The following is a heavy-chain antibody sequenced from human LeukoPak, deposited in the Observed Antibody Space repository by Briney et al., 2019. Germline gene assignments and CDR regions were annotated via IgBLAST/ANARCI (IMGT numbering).Heavy chain of an antibody. J-gene: IGHJ3*02. D-gene: IGHD5-24*01. CDR1: GGSISSYY. Sequence: SETLSLTCTVSGGSISSYYWSWIRQPPGKGLEWIGYIYYSGSTNYNPSLKSRVTISVDTSKNQFSLKLSSVTAADTAVYYCARDRSVEMATADAFDIWGQGTMVTVSS. CDR2: IYYSGST. CDR3: ARDRSVEMATADAFDI. V-gene: IGHV4-59*12.